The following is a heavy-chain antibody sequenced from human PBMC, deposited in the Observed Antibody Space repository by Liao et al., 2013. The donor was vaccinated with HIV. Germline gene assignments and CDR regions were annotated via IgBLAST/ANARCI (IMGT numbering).Heavy chain of an antibody. Sequence: QLQLQESGPGLVKPSETLSLTCTVSGGSIRSPIYSWAWIRRPRGKGLEWIGTISDSGSTYDNPSLRSRVTLSVDTSKNQFSLKLSSVTAADTAVYYCAREDDTLTGYYRDAFDIWGQGDNGHRLF. CDR2: ISDSGST. J-gene: IGHJ3*02. CDR1: GGSIRSPIYS. D-gene: IGHD3-9*01. CDR3: AREDDTLTGYYRDAFDI. V-gene: IGHV4-39*07.